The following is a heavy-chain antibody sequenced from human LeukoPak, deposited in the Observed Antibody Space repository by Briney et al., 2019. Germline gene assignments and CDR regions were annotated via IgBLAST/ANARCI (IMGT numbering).Heavy chain of an antibody. D-gene: IGHD2-2*01. Sequence: SETLSLTCTVSGGSISSSSYYWGWIPQPPGKGLEWIVSIYYSGSTYYNPSLKSRVTISVDTSKNQFSLKLSSVTAADTAVYYCARGQYCSSTSCSQFDYWGQGTLVTVSS. V-gene: IGHV4-39*01. CDR2: IYYSGST. J-gene: IGHJ4*02. CDR1: GGSISSSSYY. CDR3: ARGQYCSSTSCSQFDY.